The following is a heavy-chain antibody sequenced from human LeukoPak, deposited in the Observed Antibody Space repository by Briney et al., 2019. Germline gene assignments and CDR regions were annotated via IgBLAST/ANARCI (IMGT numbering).Heavy chain of an antibody. D-gene: IGHD6-19*01. CDR1: GFTFSDYY. V-gene: IGHV3-11*04. CDR2: ISSSGSTI. CDR3: AREGGHTSGWLYYYYAMDV. Sequence: NPGGSLRLSCAASGFTFSDYYMSWIRQAPGKGLEWVSYISSSGSTIYYADSVKGRFTISRDNSKNTLYLQMNSLRAEDTAVYYCAREGGHTSGWLYYYYAMDVWGQGTTVTVSS. J-gene: IGHJ6*02.